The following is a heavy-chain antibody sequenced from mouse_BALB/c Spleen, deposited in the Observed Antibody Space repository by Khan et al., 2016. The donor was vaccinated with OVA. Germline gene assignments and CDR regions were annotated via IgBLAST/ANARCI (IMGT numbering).Heavy chain of an antibody. CDR3: SSSNYYGSGLCAMDS. V-gene: IGHV1S41*01. CDR2: IAPGSGNT. CDR1: GYTFTSYW. Sequence: DLVMPGAAVTLSCKASGYTFTSYWINWIKKRPGQGLEWIGRIAPGSGNTYYNDLFKGKAKMTVDVSSSTAYIKLSILSSEDSAVYFCSSSNYYGSGLCAMDSWGQGTSVTVSS. D-gene: IGHD1-1*01. J-gene: IGHJ4*01.